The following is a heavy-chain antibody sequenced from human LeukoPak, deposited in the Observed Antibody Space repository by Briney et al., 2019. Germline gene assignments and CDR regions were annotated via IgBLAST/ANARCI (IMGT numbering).Heavy chain of an antibody. Sequence: ASVKVSCKASGYTFTSYDISWVRQAPGQGHEWMGWISAYNGNTNYAQKFQGRVTMTTDTSTSTAYMELRSLRSDDTAVYYCARDLRTSVAGNWFDPWGQGALVTVSS. CDR3: ARDLRTSVAGNWFDP. D-gene: IGHD6-19*01. J-gene: IGHJ5*02. CDR1: GYTFTSYD. V-gene: IGHV1-18*01. CDR2: ISAYNGNT.